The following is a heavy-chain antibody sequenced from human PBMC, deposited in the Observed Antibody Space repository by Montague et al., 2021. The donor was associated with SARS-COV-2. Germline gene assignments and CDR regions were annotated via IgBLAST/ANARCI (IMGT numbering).Heavy chain of an antibody. D-gene: IGHD1-1*01. V-gene: IGHV4-28*01. Sequence: SETLSLTCAVSGDSITGSHWWGWVRQPPGKGLEWIAYIHDAGSAXYNPFHKSRVTMSVGTSKNQFSLKLCSVTTVDTAVYFCARSGRAWTLHYWGQGTLVTVSS. CDR2: IHDAGSA. J-gene: IGHJ4*02. CDR3: ARSGRAWTLHY. CDR1: GDSITGSHW.